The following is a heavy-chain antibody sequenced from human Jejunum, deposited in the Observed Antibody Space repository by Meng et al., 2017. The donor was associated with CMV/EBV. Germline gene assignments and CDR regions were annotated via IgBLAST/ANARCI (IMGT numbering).Heavy chain of an antibody. D-gene: IGHD3-16*01. Sequence: QVQRVQSETEVMKPGASVKASGYTFTGNFIHWVRQAPGQGLEWMGWINPNSGGTKYAQNFRGRVTMTGDTSISTAYMELTALRSDDTAIYYCVRCPHDYGCSDWGQGALVTVSS. V-gene: IGHV1-2*02. J-gene: IGHJ4*02. CDR1: GYTFTGNF. CDR3: VRCPHDYGCSD. CDR2: INPNSGGT.